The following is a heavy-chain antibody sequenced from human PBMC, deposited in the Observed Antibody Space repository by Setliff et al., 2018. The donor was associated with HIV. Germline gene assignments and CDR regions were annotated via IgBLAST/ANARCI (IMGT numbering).Heavy chain of an antibody. CDR2: ISSRGTTI. Sequence: LRLSCAGSGFTFSHYEMNWVRQAPGKGLEWVSCISSRGTTIYYAASVKGRFTISRDNAKNSLYLQMNSLRAEDTAVYYCARGPEYYDFWSGYNQDIWASDYWGQGTLVTVSS. CDR3: ARGPEYYDFWSGYNQDIWASDY. D-gene: IGHD3-3*01. J-gene: IGHJ4*02. CDR1: GFTFSHYE. V-gene: IGHV3-48*03.